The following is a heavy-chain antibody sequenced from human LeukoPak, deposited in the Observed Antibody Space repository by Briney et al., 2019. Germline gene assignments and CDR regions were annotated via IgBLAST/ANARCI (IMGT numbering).Heavy chain of an antibody. J-gene: IGHJ4*02. CDR1: GFTFSSYS. V-gene: IGHV3-21*01. D-gene: IGHD6-13*01. CDR2: ISSSSSYI. CDR3: ARMGFERAAAGPLY. Sequence: PGGSLRLSCAASGFTFSSYSMNWVRQAPGKGLEWVSSISSSSSYIYYADSVKGRFTISRDNAKNSLYLRMNSLRAEDTAVYYCARMGFERAAAGPLYWGQGTLVIVSS.